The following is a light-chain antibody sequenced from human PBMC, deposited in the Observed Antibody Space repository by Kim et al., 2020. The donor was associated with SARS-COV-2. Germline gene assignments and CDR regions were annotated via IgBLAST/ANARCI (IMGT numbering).Light chain of an antibody. CDR1: KLGDKY. J-gene: IGLJ2*01. Sequence: VSPGQTASITCSGDKLGDKYACWYQQKPGQSPVPVIYEDTKRPSGIPERFSGSNSGNTATLTISGTQAMDEADYYCQAWDSSTVVFGGGTQLTVL. V-gene: IGLV3-1*01. CDR3: QAWDSSTVV. CDR2: EDT.